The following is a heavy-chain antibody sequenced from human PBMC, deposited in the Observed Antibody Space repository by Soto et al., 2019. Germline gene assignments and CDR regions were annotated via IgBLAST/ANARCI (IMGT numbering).Heavy chain of an antibody. J-gene: IGHJ4*02. Sequence: PGESLKISCKGSGYSFTTYWISWVRQMPGKGLEWMGRIDPSDSYTDYSPSFQGHVTISADKSISTAYLQWSSLKASDTAIYYCARHNSATGTEHNYWGQGTLVTVSS. CDR2: IDPSDSYT. CDR3: ARHNSATGTEHNY. CDR1: GYSFTTYW. D-gene: IGHD6-13*01. V-gene: IGHV5-10-1*01.